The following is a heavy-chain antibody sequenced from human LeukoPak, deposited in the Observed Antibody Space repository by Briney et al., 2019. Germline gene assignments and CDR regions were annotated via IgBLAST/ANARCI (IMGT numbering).Heavy chain of an antibody. D-gene: IGHD4-17*01. CDR2: IYYSGST. V-gene: IGHV4-30-4*01. J-gene: IGHJ4*02. CDR1: GGSISSGDYY. Sequence: SQTLSLTCTVSGGSISSGDYYWSWIRQPPGKGLEWIGYIYYSGSTYYNPPLKSRVTISVDTSKNQFSLKLSSVTAADTAVYYCARESEYGDYDYWGQGTLVTVSS. CDR3: ARESEYGDYDY.